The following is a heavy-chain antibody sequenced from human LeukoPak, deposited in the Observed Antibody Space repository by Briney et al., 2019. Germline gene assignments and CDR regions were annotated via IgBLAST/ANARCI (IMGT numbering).Heavy chain of an antibody. CDR1: GGTFSSYA. V-gene: IGHV1-18*01. CDR2: ISAYNGNT. J-gene: IGHJ5*02. D-gene: IGHD6-13*01. Sequence: ASVKVSCKASGGTFSSYAISWVRQAPGQGLEWMGWISAYNGNTNYAQKLQGRVTMTTDTSTSTAYMELRSLRSDDTAVYYCASFSRGSWFDPWGQGTLVTVSS. CDR3: ASFSRGSWFDP.